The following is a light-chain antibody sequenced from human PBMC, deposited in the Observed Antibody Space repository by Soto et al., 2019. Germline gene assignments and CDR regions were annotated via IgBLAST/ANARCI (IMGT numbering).Light chain of an antibody. J-gene: IGLJ2*01. Sequence: QSALTQPASVSGSPGQSITISCTGTSSDVGDYNSVSWYQQHPGKAPKLMIFYVSNQPSGVSNRFSGSKSGNTASLTISGLQAEDEADYYCSSYTRSSTLVFGGGTKVTVL. CDR3: SSYTRSSTLV. V-gene: IGLV2-14*01. CDR2: YVS. CDR1: SSDVGDYNS.